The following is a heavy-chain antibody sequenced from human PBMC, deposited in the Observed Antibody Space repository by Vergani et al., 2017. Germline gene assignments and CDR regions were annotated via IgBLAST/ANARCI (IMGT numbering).Heavy chain of an antibody. V-gene: IGHV5-51*01. CDR3: ARLYGRDSSGSKYFDY. CDR2: IHPADSDT. J-gene: IGHJ4*02. Sequence: EVQLVQSGAEVKKPGESLKISCQISGYSFTNYWIGWVRQMPGKGLEWMGIIHPADSDTRYSPSFQGQVTISVDKSSSSAYLQRGSLSASDRARYYCARLYGRDSSGSKYFDYWGQGTLVTVSS. CDR1: GYSFTNYW. D-gene: IGHD3-22*01.